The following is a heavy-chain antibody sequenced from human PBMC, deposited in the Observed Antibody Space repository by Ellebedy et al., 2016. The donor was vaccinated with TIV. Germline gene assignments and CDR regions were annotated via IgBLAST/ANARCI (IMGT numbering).Heavy chain of an antibody. V-gene: IGHV1-46*01. CDR3: ARDYYGSGSPSFGMDV. CDR2: INPSGGST. D-gene: IGHD3-10*01. J-gene: IGHJ6*02. CDR1: GGTFSSYA. Sequence: AASVKVSCKASGGTFSSYAISWVRQAPGQGLEWMGIINPSGGSTGYAQKFQGRVTMTRDTSTSTVYMELSSLRSEDTAVYYCARDYYGSGSPSFGMDVWGQGTTVTVSS.